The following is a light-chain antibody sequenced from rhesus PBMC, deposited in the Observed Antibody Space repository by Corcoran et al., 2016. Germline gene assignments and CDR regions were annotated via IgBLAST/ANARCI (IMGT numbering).Light chain of an antibody. J-gene: IGKJ1*01. CDR2: YAS. CDR3: QQHNSYPPT. Sequence: DIQMTQSPSSLSASVGDTVTITCRASQGISTYLAWYQQKPGKAPKPLIYYASNLESGVRSRFSGSGSGTYFTLTISSMQPEDCAIDYCQQHNSYPPTFDQGTKVEIK. CDR1: QGISTY. V-gene: IGKV1S14*01.